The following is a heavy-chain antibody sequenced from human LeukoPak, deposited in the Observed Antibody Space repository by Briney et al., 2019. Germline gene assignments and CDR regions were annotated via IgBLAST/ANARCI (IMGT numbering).Heavy chain of an antibody. Sequence: GGSLRLSCAASGFTFSSYSMNWVRQAPGKGLEWVSYISSSGSTIYHADSVKGRVTISRDNAKNSLYLQMNSLRAEDTAVYYCAREGSGSSSGWYPRLDYWGQGTLVTVSS. J-gene: IGHJ4*02. CDR3: AREGSGSSSGWYPRLDY. V-gene: IGHV3-48*04. D-gene: IGHD6-19*01. CDR2: ISSSGSTI. CDR1: GFTFSSYS.